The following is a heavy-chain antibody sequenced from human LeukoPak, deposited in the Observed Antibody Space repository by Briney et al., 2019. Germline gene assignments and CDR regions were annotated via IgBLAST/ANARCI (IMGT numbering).Heavy chain of an antibody. CDR3: ARVHCSGGKCYFAYFDY. V-gene: IGHV4-59*07. CDR1: GGSISSNY. J-gene: IGHJ4*02. CDR2: VYHSGST. D-gene: IGHD2-15*01. Sequence: PSDTLSLTCSVSGGSISSNYWSWIRQPPGKGLEWMGNVYHSGSTNYNPSLKTRVTISIDTSNKQFSLKLTSVTAADTAVYFCARVHCSGGKCYFAYFDYWGQGTLVTVSS.